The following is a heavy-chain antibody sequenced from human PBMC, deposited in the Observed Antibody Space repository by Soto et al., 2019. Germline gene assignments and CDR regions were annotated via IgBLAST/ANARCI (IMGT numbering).Heavy chain of an antibody. CDR1: GGSFSSYH. CDR3: ARGYDTALAPIF. CDR2: INHLTTT. D-gene: IGHD5-18*01. Sequence: SETLSLTCAVCGGSFSSYHWSWIRQTPGKGLEWIGEINHLTTTNYSPSLKSRVIISLDTPKNQFSLKLSSVTAADTAVYYCARGYDTALAPIFWGQGILVTVSS. V-gene: IGHV4-34*01. J-gene: IGHJ4*02.